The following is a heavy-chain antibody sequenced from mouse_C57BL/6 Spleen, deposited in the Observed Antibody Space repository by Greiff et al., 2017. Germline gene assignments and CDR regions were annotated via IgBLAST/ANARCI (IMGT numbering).Heavy chain of an antibody. Sequence: QVQLQQPGAELVRPGTSVKLSCKASGYTFTSYWMHWVKQRPGQGLEWIGVIDPSDSYTNYNQKFKGKATLTVDTSSSTAYMQLSSLTSEDSAVYYCARPYSNYYFDYGGQGTTLTVSS. CDR2: IDPSDSYT. D-gene: IGHD2-5*01. J-gene: IGHJ2*01. CDR1: GYTFTSYW. CDR3: ARPYSNYYFDY. V-gene: IGHV1-59*01.